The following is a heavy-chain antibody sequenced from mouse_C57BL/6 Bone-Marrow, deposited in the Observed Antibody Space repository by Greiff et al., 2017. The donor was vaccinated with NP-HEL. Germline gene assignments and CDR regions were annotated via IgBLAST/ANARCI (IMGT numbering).Heavy chain of an antibody. CDR1: GYTFTSYW. D-gene: IGHD2-3*01. Sequence: LQPGAELVMPGASVKLSCKASGYTFTSYWMHWVKQRPGQGLEWIGEIDPSDSYTNYNQKFKGKSTLTVDKSSSTAYMQLSSLTSEDSAVYYCARSHDGYPYYFDYWGQGTTLTVSS. V-gene: IGHV1-69*01. J-gene: IGHJ2*01. CDR3: ARSHDGYPYYFDY. CDR2: IDPSDSYT.